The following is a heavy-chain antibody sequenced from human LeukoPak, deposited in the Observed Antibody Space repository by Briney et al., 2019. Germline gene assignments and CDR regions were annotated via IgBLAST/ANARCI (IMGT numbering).Heavy chain of an antibody. CDR3: AALARDY. CDR1: GFIVSSNY. D-gene: IGHD3-3*02. J-gene: IGHJ4*02. CDR2: IHNDGST. V-gene: IGHV3-53*01. Sequence: GGSLRLSCAASGFIVSSNYMPWVRQAPGKGLEWVSVIHNDGSTYYADSVKGRFTISRDNSKNTLYFQMNSLTVEDTAVYYCAALARDYWGQGTLVTVSS.